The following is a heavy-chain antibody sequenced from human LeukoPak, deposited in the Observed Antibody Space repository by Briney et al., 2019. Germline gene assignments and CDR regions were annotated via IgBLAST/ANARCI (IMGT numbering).Heavy chain of an antibody. J-gene: IGHJ4*02. D-gene: IGHD6-19*01. CDR1: GFTLSSYS. CDR2: ISSTSSYI. V-gene: IGHV3-21*01. Sequence: TGGSLRLSCAASGFTLSSYSMNWVRQAPGKGLEWVSSISSTSSYIYYADSVKGRFTISRDNAKNSLYLRMNSLRAEDTAVYYCAREVAVAFDSWGQGTLVTVSS. CDR3: AREVAVAFDS.